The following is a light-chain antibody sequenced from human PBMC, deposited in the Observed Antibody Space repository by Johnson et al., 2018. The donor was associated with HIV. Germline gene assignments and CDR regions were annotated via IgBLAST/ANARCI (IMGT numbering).Light chain of an antibody. V-gene: IGLV1-51*02. CDR2: ENN. CDR1: SSNIGNNY. Sequence: QSVLTQPPSVSAAPGQKVTISCSGSSSNIGNNYVSWYQQLPGTAPKLLIYENNKRPSGIPDRFSGSKSGTSATLGITGLQTVDEADYYCGTWDSSLSAGGNVFGTGTKVTVL. CDR3: GTWDSSLSAGGNV. J-gene: IGLJ1*01.